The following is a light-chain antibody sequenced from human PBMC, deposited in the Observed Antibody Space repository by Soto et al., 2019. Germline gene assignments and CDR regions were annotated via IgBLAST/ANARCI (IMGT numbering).Light chain of an antibody. CDR2: GAS. Sequence: EVLMAQSPATLSVSPGERVTLSCRASQSVSSNLAWYQQKPGQAPGLLIYGASTRATGTPARFSGFGSGTDFILTISSLQSEDLAVYYCQQYNNWPRTFGKGTKVDIK. CDR1: QSVSSN. CDR3: QQYNNWPRT. V-gene: IGKV3-15*01. J-gene: IGKJ1*01.